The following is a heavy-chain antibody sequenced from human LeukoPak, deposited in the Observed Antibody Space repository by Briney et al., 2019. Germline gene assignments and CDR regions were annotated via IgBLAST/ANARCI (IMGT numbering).Heavy chain of an antibody. CDR2: ISYDGSNK. J-gene: IGHJ4*02. CDR3: AGQLGYCSGGSCLDY. CDR1: GFTFSSYA. D-gene: IGHD2-15*01. Sequence: GGSLRLSCAASGFTFSSYAMHWVRQAPGKGLEWVAVISYDGSNKYYADSVKGRFTISRDNSKNTLYLQMNSLRAEDTAVYYCAGQLGYCSGGSCLDYWSQGTLVTVSS. V-gene: IGHV3-30*04.